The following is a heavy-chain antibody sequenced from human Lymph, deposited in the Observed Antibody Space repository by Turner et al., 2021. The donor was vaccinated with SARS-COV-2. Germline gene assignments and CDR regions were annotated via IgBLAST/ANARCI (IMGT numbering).Heavy chain of an antibody. D-gene: IGHD1-1*01. V-gene: IGHV1-24*01. J-gene: IGHJ4*02. CDR2: FDPEDGET. Sequence: QAQLGQSGGEVKKPGAPVKVSCKVAGDTLTALSIHWVRQAPGKGLELMGCFDPEDGETIYAQTFQDRLTMTEDTSSDTAYMQLLSLRSAATAVYYCATLQSHWKLLTVRYYFDFWGQGTLVTVSS. CDR3: ATLQSHWKLLTVRYYFDF. CDR1: GDTLTALS.